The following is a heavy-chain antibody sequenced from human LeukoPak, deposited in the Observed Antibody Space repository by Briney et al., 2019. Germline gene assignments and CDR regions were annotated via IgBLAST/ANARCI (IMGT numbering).Heavy chain of an antibody. D-gene: IGHD3-10*01. J-gene: IGHJ6*02. CDR3: ARGDYYGSAPYGMDV. CDR2: IYYSGSA. V-gene: IGHV4-59*01. Sequence: SSETLSLTCTVSGGSISSYYWSWIRQPPGKGLEWIGYIYYSGSASYNPSLRSRVTISEDTSKNQFSLKLNSVTAADTAVYYCARGDYYGSAPYGMDVWGQGTTVTVSS. CDR1: GGSISSYY.